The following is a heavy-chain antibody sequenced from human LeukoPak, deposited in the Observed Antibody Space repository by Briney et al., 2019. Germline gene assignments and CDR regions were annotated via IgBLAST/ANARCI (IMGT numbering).Heavy chain of an antibody. CDR3: ARVGDFWDGYNFHYYYYMDV. Sequence: ASVKVSCKASGYTFTSYGIRWVRQAPGQGLEWMGLISAYSGNTNYAQKFQGRVTMTTDTSTSTAYMELRSLRSGDTAVYYCARVGDFWDGYNFHYYYYMDVWGKGTTVTVSS. CDR1: GYTFTSYG. D-gene: IGHD3-3*01. V-gene: IGHV1-18*01. CDR2: ISAYSGNT. J-gene: IGHJ6*03.